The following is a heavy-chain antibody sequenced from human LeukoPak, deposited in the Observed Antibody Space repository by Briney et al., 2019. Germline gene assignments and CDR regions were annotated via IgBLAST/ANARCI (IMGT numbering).Heavy chain of an antibody. Sequence: PSETLSLTCAVYGGPFSGYYWSWIRQPPGKGLEWIGEINHSGSTNYSPSLKSRVTISVDTSKNQFSLKLSSVTAADTAVYYCARAQVYSYVLAHWGQGTLVTVSS. J-gene: IGHJ4*02. V-gene: IGHV4-34*01. D-gene: IGHD5-18*01. CDR3: ARAQVYSYVLAH. CDR2: INHSGST. CDR1: GGPFSGYY.